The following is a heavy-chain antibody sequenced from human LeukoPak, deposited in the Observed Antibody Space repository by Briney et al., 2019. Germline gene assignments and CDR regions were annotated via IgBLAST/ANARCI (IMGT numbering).Heavy chain of an antibody. J-gene: IGHJ4*02. V-gene: IGHV3-21*01. Sequence: GESLRLSCAASGFTFSDYSMNWVRQAPGKGLEWVASGNTVSSYIYYADSMRGRFTISRDNAKNSLFLQMNSLRAEDTAVYYCARLRRNSDRSDFFYYYDHWGQGTLVTVSS. CDR3: ARLRRNSDRSDFFYYYDH. D-gene: IGHD3-22*01. CDR1: GFTFSDYS. CDR2: GNTVSSYI.